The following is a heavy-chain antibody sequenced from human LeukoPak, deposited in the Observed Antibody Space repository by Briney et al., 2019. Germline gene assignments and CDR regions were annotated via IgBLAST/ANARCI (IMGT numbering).Heavy chain of an antibody. D-gene: IGHD1-26*01. V-gene: IGHV4-34*01. CDR2: INHSGST. Sequence: PSETLSLTCAVYGGSFSGYYWSWIRQPPGKGLGWIGEINHSGSTNYNPSLKSRVTISVDTSKKQFSLKLTSVTAADTAVYYCARDSGSYPHWFAPWGQGTLVTVSS. CDR1: GGSFSGYY. J-gene: IGHJ5*02. CDR3: ARDSGSYPHWFAP.